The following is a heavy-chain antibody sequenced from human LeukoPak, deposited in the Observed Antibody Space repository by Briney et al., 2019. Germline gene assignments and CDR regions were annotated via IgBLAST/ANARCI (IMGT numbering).Heavy chain of an antibody. CDR2: IYYTGTT. Sequence: PSETLSLTCTVSGSYISSSSYSWGWIRQPPGKGLEWIGNIYYTGTTYSNPSLKSRVTISVGTSKNQFSLKLTSVTAADTAVYYCARLDPRGPDDYWGQGTLVTVSS. J-gene: IGHJ4*02. D-gene: IGHD2-2*03. CDR3: ARLDPRGPDDY. CDR1: GSYISSSSYS. V-gene: IGHV4-39*01.